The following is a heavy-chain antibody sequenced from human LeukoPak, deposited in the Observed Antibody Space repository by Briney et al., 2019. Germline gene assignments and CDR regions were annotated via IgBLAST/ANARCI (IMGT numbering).Heavy chain of an antibody. J-gene: IGHJ5*02. CDR2: IKSKTDGGTT. V-gene: IGHV3-15*01. D-gene: IGHD3-9*01. Sequence: GGSLRLSCAASGFTFSNAWMSWVRQAPGKGLEWVGRIKSKTDGGTTDYAAPVKGRFTISRDDSKNTLYLQMNSLKTGDTAVYYCTTDRLAYYDILTGYVDWFDPWGQGTLVTVSS. CDR3: TTDRLAYYDILTGYVDWFDP. CDR1: GFTFSNAW.